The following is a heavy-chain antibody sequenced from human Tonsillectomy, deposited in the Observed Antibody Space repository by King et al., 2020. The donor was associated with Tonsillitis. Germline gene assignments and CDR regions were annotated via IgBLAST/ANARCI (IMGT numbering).Heavy chain of an antibody. V-gene: IGHV1-3*04. J-gene: IGHJ5*01. D-gene: IGHD3-22*01. CDR2: INTGDGNT. CDR1: GYSFTNYA. CDR3: ARGRNTNYYDSSGYPVRQDSYNWFDY. Sequence: QLVQSGAEVKNPGASVKVSCKASGYSFTNYALHWVRQAPGQRLEWMGWINTGDGNTKYSQNFQGRVTITRDTSATTADMELSSLRSEDTAVYYCARGRNTNYYDSSGYPVRQDSYNWFDYWGQGTLVTVSS.